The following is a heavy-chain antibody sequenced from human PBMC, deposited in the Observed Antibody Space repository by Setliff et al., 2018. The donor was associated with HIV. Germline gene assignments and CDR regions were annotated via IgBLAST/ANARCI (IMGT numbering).Heavy chain of an antibody. CDR1: GYTFTNYD. V-gene: IGHV1-8*01. CDR3: ATFYSTGWYNP. CDR2: MNPNSGNT. D-gene: IGHD6-19*01. Sequence: ASVKVSCKASGYTFTNYDINWVRQATGQGLEWMGWMNPNSGNTGYAQKFQGRVTFTRDTSAHTAYMELSSLTSEDTAVYYCATFYSTGWYNPWGQGTLVTVSS. J-gene: IGHJ5*02.